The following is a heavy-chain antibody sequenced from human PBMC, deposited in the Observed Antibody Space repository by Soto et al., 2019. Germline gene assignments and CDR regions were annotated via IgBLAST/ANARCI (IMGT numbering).Heavy chain of an antibody. CDR2: ISASGGST. CDR3: AKCGSSSSCRRDYFDY. Sequence: GGSLRLSCAASGFIFSSYAMSCVRQAPGKGLEWVSAISASGGSTYYADSVKGRFTISRDNSKNTLYLQMNSLRAEDTAVYYCAKCGSSSSCRRDYFDYWGQGTLVTVSS. J-gene: IGHJ4*02. V-gene: IGHV3-23*01. CDR1: GFIFSSYA. D-gene: IGHD2-2*01.